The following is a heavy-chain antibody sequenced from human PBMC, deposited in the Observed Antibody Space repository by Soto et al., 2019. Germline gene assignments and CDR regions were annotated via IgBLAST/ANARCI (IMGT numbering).Heavy chain of an antibody. CDR3: VTNSGWSLRDFDY. D-gene: IGHD6-19*01. J-gene: IGHJ4*02. Sequence: GGSLRLSCSASGLTFSSFTMHWVRQAPGKGLEYVSAINSNGGSAYHGDSVKGRFTISRDNPKNTLYLQMSSLRVEDTAVYYCVTNSGWSLRDFDYWGQGTLVTVSS. CDR1: GLTFSSFT. CDR2: INSNGGSA. V-gene: IGHV3-64D*08.